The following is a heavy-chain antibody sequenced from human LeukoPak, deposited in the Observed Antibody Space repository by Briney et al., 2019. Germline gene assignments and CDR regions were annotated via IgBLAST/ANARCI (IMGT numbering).Heavy chain of an antibody. J-gene: IGHJ4*02. D-gene: IGHD6-6*01. V-gene: IGHV4-59*12. CDR1: GGSLSSYY. CDR2: IYYSGTT. CDR3: ARESSSSPDY. Sequence: SETLSLTCTVSGGSLSSYYWSWIRQPPGQGLEWIGYIYYSGTTYYKPSLRSRVTISVDTSKNQFYLRLTSVTAADSAMYYCARESSSSPDYWGQGTLVTVSS.